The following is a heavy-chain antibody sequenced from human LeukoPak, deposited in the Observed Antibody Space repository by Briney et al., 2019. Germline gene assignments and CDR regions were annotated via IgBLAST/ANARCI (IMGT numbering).Heavy chain of an antibody. V-gene: IGHV3-21*01. Sequence: GGSLRLSCAASGFSFSIYSMNWVRQAPGKGLKWVSSISGSSSYTYYADSVKGRFTISRDNAKNSLYLQMNSLRAEDTAVYYCARGDRLGYCTNGVCYPTDYWGQGTLVTVSS. D-gene: IGHD2-8*01. J-gene: IGHJ4*02. CDR1: GFSFSIYS. CDR3: ARGDRLGYCTNGVCYPTDY. CDR2: ISGSSSYT.